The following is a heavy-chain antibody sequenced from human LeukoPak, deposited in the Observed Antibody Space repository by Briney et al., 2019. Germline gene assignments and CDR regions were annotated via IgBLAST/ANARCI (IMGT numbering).Heavy chain of an antibody. CDR2: IYTSGST. Sequence: SETLSLTCTVSGGSISSYYWSWIRQPAGKGLEWIGRIYTSGSTNYNPSLKSRVTISVDTSKNQFSLKLSSVTAADTAVYYCAREVYDSSGYHDAFDIWGQGTMVTVSS. V-gene: IGHV4-4*07. D-gene: IGHD3-22*01. J-gene: IGHJ3*02. CDR3: AREVYDSSGYHDAFDI. CDR1: GGSISSYY.